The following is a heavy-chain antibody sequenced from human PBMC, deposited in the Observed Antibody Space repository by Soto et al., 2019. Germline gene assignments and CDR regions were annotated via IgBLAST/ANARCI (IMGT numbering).Heavy chain of an antibody. CDR3: AKDFIRYCSDVNCHIFDF. CDR2: ISNDGNNQ. J-gene: IGHJ4*02. V-gene: IGHV3-30*18. Sequence: ARQSPGKGLEWVEVISNDGNNQQYADSVKGRFTVSTDKSKNTVYLQMSGLTSEDTAVYYGAKDFIRYCSDVNCHIFDFWGQGP. D-gene: IGHD1-26*01.